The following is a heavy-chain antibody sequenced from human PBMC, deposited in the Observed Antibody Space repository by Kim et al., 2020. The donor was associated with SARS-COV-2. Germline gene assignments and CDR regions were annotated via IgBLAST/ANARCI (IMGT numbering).Heavy chain of an antibody. CDR3: TRDMVGATFYYYYGMDV. V-gene: IGHV3-49*03. CDR1: GFTFGDYA. D-gene: IGHD1-26*01. Sequence: GGSLRLSCTASGFTFGDYAMSWFRQAPGKGLEWVGFIRSKAYGGTTEYAASVKGRFTISRDDSKSIAYLQMNSLKTEDTAVYYCTRDMVGATFYYYYGMDVWGQGTTVTVSS. J-gene: IGHJ6*02. CDR2: IRSKAYGGTT.